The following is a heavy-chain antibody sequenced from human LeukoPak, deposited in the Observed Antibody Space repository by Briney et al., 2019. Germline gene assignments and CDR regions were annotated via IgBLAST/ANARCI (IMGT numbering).Heavy chain of an antibody. CDR3: AREGYSGFTSLDY. CDR2: SGSGGST. CDR1: GFTFSSYA. J-gene: IGHJ4*02. Sequence: PGGSLRLSCAASGFTFSSYAMSWVRQAPGKGLEWVSASGSGGSTYYADSVKGRFTISRDNSKNTLYLQMNSLRAEDTAVYYCAREGYSGFTSLDYWGQGTLVTVSS. V-gene: IGHV3-23*01. D-gene: IGHD5-12*01.